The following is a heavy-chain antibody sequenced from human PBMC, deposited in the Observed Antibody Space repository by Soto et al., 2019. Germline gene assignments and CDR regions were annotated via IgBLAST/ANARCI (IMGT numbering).Heavy chain of an antibody. D-gene: IGHD1-1*01. CDR2: ISYEGLNT. V-gene: IGHV3-30*18. J-gene: IGHJ6*02. CDR1: GFTFSSYD. Sequence: QVQLVQSGGGVVQPGRSLRLSCARSGFTFSSYDMQWVRHAPGKGLEWVALISYEGLNTYYADSVRGRFIISRDNSKNILYLQMHSLRPDDTAVYYCAKLIYPLNSSGLDVWGQGATVIVSS. CDR3: AKLIYPLNSSGLDV.